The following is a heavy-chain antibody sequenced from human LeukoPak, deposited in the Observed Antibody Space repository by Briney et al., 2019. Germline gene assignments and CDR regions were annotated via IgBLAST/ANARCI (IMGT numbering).Heavy chain of an antibody. Sequence: ASVKVSCKASGYTFTSYDINWVRQATGQGLEWMGWINPNSGGTNYAQKFQGRVTMTRDTSISTAYVELSRLRSDDTAVYYCARAWQSGGSYHFDYWGQGTLVTVSS. J-gene: IGHJ4*02. CDR1: GYTFTSYD. CDR3: ARAWQSGGSYHFDY. D-gene: IGHD1-26*01. V-gene: IGHV1-2*02. CDR2: INPNSGGT.